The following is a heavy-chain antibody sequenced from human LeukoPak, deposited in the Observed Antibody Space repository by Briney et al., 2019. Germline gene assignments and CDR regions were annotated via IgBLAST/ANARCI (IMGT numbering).Heavy chain of an antibody. D-gene: IGHD2-15*01. Sequence: SETLSLTCTVSGGSSSSYYWTWIRQAAGKGLEWIGRIHTSGSTKYNPSLNSRVTMSLDTSNNQFSLKLSSVTAADTAVYCCARGAPYSGGNYYFDYWGQGTQVTVSS. CDR1: GGSSSSYY. V-gene: IGHV4-4*07. J-gene: IGHJ4*02. CDR3: ARGAPYSGGNYYFDY. CDR2: IHTSGST.